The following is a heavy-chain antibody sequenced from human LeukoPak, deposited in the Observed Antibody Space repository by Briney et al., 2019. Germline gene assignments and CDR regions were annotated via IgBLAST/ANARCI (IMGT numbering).Heavy chain of an antibody. Sequence: GGSLRLSCAASGFTFSSYWMSWVRQAPGKGLEWVANIKQDGSEKYYVDSVKGRFTISRDNAKNSLYLQMNSLRAEDTAVYYCARGSQQSIVGIVATINDYWGQGTLVTVSS. D-gene: IGHD5-12*01. J-gene: IGHJ4*02. CDR3: ARGSQQSIVGIVATINDY. CDR2: IKQDGSEK. V-gene: IGHV3-7*01. CDR1: GFTFSSYW.